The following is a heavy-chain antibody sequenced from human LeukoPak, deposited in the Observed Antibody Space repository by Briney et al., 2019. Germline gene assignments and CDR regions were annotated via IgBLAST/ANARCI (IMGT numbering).Heavy chain of an antibody. V-gene: IGHV3-21*01. CDR2: ISSSSSYI. D-gene: IGHD5-18*01. Sequence: GGSLRLSCAASGFTFSSYSMNWVHQAPGKGLEWVSSISSSSSYIYYADSVKGRFTISRDNAKNSLYLQMNSLRAEDTAVYYCATPPYDVDTAVVSFWGQGTMVTVSS. J-gene: IGHJ3*01. CDR1: GFTFSSYS. CDR3: ATPPYDVDTAVVSF.